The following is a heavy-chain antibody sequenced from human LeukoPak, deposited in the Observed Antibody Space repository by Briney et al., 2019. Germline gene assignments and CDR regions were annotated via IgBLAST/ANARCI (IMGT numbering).Heavy chain of an antibody. CDR2: INHEGGGI. Sequence: GGSLRLSCAASGFTFTESWMSWVRQVPGQGLEWVAHINHEGGGIQYVDSVKGRFTISRDNAKGSVYLQMNSLRAEDTAIYHCATYINWVAGDVWGQGTTVIVSS. CDR1: GFTFTESW. J-gene: IGHJ6*02. V-gene: IGHV3-7*01. D-gene: IGHD1-1*01. CDR3: ATYINWVAGDV.